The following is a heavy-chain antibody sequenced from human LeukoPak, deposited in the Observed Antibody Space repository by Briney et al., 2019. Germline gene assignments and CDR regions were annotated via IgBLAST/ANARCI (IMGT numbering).Heavy chain of an antibody. CDR1: GGSISSYY. Sequence: PSETLSLTCTVSGGSISSYYWSWFRQPPGKGLEWIGYIYYTGTANYNPSLKSRVAMSVDTSKNHFSLKLTSVTAADTAMYFCARDMSSPTWTSDYYYYYGMDVCGQGTTVSVSS. CDR2: IYYTGTA. V-gene: IGHV4-59*12. CDR3: ARDMSSPTWTSDYYYYYGMDV. J-gene: IGHJ6*02. D-gene: IGHD3/OR15-3a*01.